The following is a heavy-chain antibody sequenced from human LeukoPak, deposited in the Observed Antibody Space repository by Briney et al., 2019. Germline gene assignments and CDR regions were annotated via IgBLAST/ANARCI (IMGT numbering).Heavy chain of an antibody. D-gene: IGHD1-26*01. CDR2: INSDVSST. J-gene: IGHJ4*02. CDR1: GFTFSNHW. CDR3: ARGGQWEVRYYFDY. Sequence: GGSLRLSCAASGFTFSNHWMHWVRQAPGKGLVWVPRINSDVSSTSYADSVKGRFTISRDNAKNTLYLQMNSLRAEGTAVYYCARGGQWEVRYYFDYWGQGTLITVSS. V-gene: IGHV3-74*01.